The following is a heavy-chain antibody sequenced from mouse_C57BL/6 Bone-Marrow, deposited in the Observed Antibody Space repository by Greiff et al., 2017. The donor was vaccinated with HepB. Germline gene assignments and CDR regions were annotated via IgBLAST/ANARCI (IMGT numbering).Heavy chain of an antibody. J-gene: IGHJ4*01. CDR1: GYTFTDYN. CDR2: INPNYGGT. CDR3: ARKAGSSIYYYAMDY. D-gene: IGHD1-1*01. Sequence: VQLQQSGPELVKPGASVKMSCKASGYTFTDYNMHWVKQSHGKSLEWIGYINPNYGGTSYNQKFKGKSTLTVNKSSSTAYMELRSLTSEDSAVYDCARKAGSSIYYYAMDYWGQGTSVTVSS. V-gene: IGHV1-22*01.